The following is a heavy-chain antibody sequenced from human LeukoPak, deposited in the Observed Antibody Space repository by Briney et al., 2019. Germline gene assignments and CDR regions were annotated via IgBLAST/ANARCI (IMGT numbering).Heavy chain of an antibody. J-gene: IGHJ3*02. CDR1: AGSISSYY. D-gene: IGHD1-1*01. Sequence: PSETLSLTCIVSAGSISSYYWSWIRQPPGEGPEWIGYIYTSGSTNYNPSLKSRVTISVDTSKNQFSLKLSSVTAADTAVYYCVGTTGTVDAFDIWGQGTMVTVSS. CDR2: IYTSGST. V-gene: IGHV4-4*09. CDR3: VGTTGTVDAFDI.